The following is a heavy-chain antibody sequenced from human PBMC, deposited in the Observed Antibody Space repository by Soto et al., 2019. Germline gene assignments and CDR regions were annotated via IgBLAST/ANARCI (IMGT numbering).Heavy chain of an antibody. CDR2: ISYDGSNK. CDR1: GFTFSSYA. D-gene: IGHD3-3*01. CDR3: ARDPRLLRFLGWLDYYYGMDV. Sequence: QVQLVESGGGVVQPGRSLRLSCAASGFTFSSYAMHWVRQAPGKGLEWVAVISYDGSNKYYADSVKGRFTISRDNSKNTLYLQMNSLRAEDTAVYYCARDPRLLRFLGWLDYYYGMDVWGQGTTVTVSS. V-gene: IGHV3-30-3*01. J-gene: IGHJ6*02.